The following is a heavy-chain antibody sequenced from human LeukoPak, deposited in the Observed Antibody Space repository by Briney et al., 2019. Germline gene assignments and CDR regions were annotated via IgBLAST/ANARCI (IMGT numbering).Heavy chain of an antibody. Sequence: SVKVSCKASGGTFSSYTISWVRQAPGQGLEWMGRIIPILGIANYAQKFQGRVTIAADKSTSTAYMELSSLRSEDTAVYYCARPRPGDGYNYGYFDYWGQGTLVTVSS. CDR1: GGTFSSYT. J-gene: IGHJ4*02. D-gene: IGHD5-24*01. V-gene: IGHV1-69*02. CDR2: IIPILGIA. CDR3: ARPRPGDGYNYGYFDY.